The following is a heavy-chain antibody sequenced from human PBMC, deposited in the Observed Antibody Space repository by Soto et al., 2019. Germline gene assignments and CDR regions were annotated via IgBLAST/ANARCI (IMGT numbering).Heavy chain of an antibody. CDR1: GYTFTSYG. CDR3: ARGGVFFFAAPTNPFDY. J-gene: IGHJ4*02. Sequence: ASVKVSCKASGYTFTSYGISWVRQATGQGLEWMGWMNPNSGNTGYAQKFQGRVTMTRNTSISTAYMELSSLRSEDTAVYYCARGGVFFFAAPTNPFDYWGQGTLVTVSS. D-gene: IGHD3-10*01. CDR2: MNPNSGNT. V-gene: IGHV1-8*02.